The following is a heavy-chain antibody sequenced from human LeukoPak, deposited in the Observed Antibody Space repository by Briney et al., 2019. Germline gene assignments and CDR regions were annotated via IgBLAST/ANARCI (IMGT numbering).Heavy chain of an antibody. V-gene: IGHV3-23*01. CDR2: ISGSGGST. D-gene: IGHD4-17*01. CDR3: AKAYGDYVGYGMDV. J-gene: IGHJ6*02. Sequence: GGSLRLSCAASGFTFSSYAMSWVRQAPGKGLEWVSAISGSGGSTYYADSVKGRFTLSRDNSKNTLYLQMNSLRAEDTAVYYCAKAYGDYVGYGMDVWGQGTTATVSS. CDR1: GFTFSSYA.